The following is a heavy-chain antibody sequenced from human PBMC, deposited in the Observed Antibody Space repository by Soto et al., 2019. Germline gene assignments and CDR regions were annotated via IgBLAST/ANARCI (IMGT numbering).Heavy chain of an antibody. Sequence: QVQLVESGGGAVQPGRSLSLSCAASGFTFSSHAMHCVRQAPGKGLECGAIISYDGSNKYYGDSVRGRLTISRDNSKNTIYLQMNSLRAEDTAVYYCARDQTGITTTGGGRIDYWGQGTLVTVSS. CDR1: GFTFSSHA. CDR2: ISYDGSNK. V-gene: IGHV3-30-3*01. D-gene: IGHD6-13*01. CDR3: ARDQTGITTTGGGRIDY. J-gene: IGHJ4*02.